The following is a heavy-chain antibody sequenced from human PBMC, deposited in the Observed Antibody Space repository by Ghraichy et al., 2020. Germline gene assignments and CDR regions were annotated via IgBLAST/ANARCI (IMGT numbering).Heavy chain of an antibody. CDR3: ARDRDYFDRIAYYGHFEN. D-gene: IGHD3-22*01. CDR1: GDSVSSNNAA. J-gene: IGHJ4*02. V-gene: IGHV6-1*01. CDR2: TYYRSKWYN. Sequence: LSLTCVISGDSVSSNNAAWNWIRQSPSRGLEWLGRTYYRSKWYNDYAVSVKSRITINPDTSKNQFSLQLNSVTPEDTAVYYCARDRDYFDRIAYYGHFENWGQGTLVTVSS.